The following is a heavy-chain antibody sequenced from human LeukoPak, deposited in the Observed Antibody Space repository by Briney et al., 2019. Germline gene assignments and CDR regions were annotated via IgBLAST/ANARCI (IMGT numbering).Heavy chain of an antibody. V-gene: IGHV3-48*01. CDR1: GFTFSSYS. J-gene: IGHJ4*02. CDR3: ARDQRLDY. D-gene: IGHD1-1*01. Sequence: GSLRLSCAASGFTFSSYSMNWVRQAPGKGLEWVSYISSSSTIYYADSVKGRFTISRDNAKNSLYLQTNSPRAEDTALYYCARDQRLDYWGQGTLVTVSS. CDR2: ISSSSTI.